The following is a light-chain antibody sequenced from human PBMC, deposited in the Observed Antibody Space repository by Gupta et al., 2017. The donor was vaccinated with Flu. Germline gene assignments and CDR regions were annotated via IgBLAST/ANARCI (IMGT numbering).Light chain of an antibody. Sequence: DIVLTQSPDFQSVTPKEKVTITCRASQSIGSSLYGYQQHPDQSPKLRIKYASQSFSGGPSMFRGRGSGTVFTLNIKSLEAEDSSTDYCQPRRRLSQTFGHG. CDR1: QSIGSS. CDR2: YAS. J-gene: IGKJ2*01. V-gene: IGKV6-21*01. CDR3: QPRRRLSQT.